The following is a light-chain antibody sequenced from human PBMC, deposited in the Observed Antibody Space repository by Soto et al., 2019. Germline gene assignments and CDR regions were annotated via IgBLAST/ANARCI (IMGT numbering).Light chain of an antibody. J-gene: IGKJ2*01. V-gene: IGKV3-15*01. CDR2: GAA. CDR1: QSVSSN. Sequence: EIVMTQSPATLSVSPGERATLSCRASQSVSSNLAWYQQKPGQAPRLLIYGAATRATGIPDRFSGSGSGTEFTLTISSQQSEDFAVYYCQQYNNWPPITFGQGTKLEIK. CDR3: QQYNNWPPIT.